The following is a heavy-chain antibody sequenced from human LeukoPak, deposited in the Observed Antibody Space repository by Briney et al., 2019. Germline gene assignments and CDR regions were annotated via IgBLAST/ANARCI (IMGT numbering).Heavy chain of an antibody. J-gene: IGHJ4*02. D-gene: IGHD2-15*01. V-gene: IGHV3-30*18. Sequence: PGGSLRLSCAASGFSVSSYGMHWVRQAPGKGLAWVAVISYDGSNKYYADSVEGRITISRDNSKNTPYLQMDSLRAEDTAVYYCAKDFFRYCSGGSCYSEYWGQGTLVTVSS. CDR2: ISYDGSNK. CDR1: GFSVSSYG. CDR3: AKDFFRYCSGGSCYSEY.